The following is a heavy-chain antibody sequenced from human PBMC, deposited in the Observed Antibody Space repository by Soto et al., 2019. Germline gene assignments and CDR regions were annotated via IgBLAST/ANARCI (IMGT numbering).Heavy chain of an antibody. Sequence: SETLSLTCIVSGESISSSSYYCGWIRQPPGKGLEWIGSIYYSGRTYYNPSFKSRVTISIDTSKNQFSLKLSSVTATDTAVYYCARQRTTVVTQAYFDHWGQGALVTVSS. CDR3: ARQRTTVVTQAYFDH. CDR2: IYYSGRT. D-gene: IGHD2-21*02. J-gene: IGHJ4*02. CDR1: GESISSSSYY. V-gene: IGHV4-39*01.